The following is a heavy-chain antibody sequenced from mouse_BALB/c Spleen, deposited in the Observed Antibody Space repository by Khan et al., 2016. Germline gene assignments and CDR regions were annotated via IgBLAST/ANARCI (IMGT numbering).Heavy chain of an antibody. CDR2: ISSGSSAI. CDR1: GFTFSSFG. Sequence: EVQLLESGGGLVQPGGSRKLSCAASGFTFSSFGMHWVRQAPEKGLEWVAFISSGSSAIYYADTVQGRFTISRYNHKNTLLLQMTRLRLEYTAMYYCGKWDYWGQGTTLTVCS. J-gene: IGHJ2*01. CDR3: GKWDY. V-gene: IGHV5-17*02.